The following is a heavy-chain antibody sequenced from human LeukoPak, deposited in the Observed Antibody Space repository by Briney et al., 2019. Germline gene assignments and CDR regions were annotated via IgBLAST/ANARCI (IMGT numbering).Heavy chain of an antibody. V-gene: IGHV3-30*18. CDR2: ISYDGSNK. D-gene: IGHD1-26*01. CDR1: GFSFRSYG. CDR3: AKMFAVGPTISAFDI. J-gene: IGHJ3*02. Sequence: GGSLRLSCAASGFSFRSYGMHWVRQTPGKGLEWVAVISYDGSNKYYADSVKGRFTISRDNAQNSLYLQVKSLRAEDTAVYYCAKMFAVGPTISAFDIWGQGTMVTVSS.